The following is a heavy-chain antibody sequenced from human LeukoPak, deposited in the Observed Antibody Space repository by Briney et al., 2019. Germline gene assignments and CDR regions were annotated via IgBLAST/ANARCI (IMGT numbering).Heavy chain of an antibody. V-gene: IGHV3-74*01. Sequence: GGSLRLSCAASGFTFSSFWMHWVRQVPGKGLVWVSGINSDGSTTSYADSVKGRFTISRDNAKNTLYLQMNSLRAEDTAVYYCAKKRFVVVTASPDYWGQGTLVTVSS. CDR1: GFTFSSFW. CDR2: INSDGSTT. D-gene: IGHD2-21*02. J-gene: IGHJ4*02. CDR3: AKKRFVVVTASPDY.